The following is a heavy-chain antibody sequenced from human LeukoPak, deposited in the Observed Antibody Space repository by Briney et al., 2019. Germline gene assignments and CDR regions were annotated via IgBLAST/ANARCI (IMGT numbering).Heavy chain of an antibody. J-gene: IGHJ4*02. CDR1: GFTFSNYA. CDR2: ITGSGGIT. D-gene: IGHD3-9*01. CDR3: AKWGDYDVLTGYYDPDY. Sequence: GGSLRLSYVASGFTFSNYAMSWVRPAPGKGLEWVSAITGSGGITYYADSVKGRFTISRDNSRNTLYLQMNSLRAEDTAVYYCAKWGDYDVLTGYYDPDYWGQGTLVTVSS. V-gene: IGHV3-23*01.